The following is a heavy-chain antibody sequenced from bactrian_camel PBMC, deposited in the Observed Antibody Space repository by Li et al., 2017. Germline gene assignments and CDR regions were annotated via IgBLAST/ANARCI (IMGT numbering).Heavy chain of an antibody. Sequence: HVQLVESGGGSVRTGGSLRLSCAASGATAGRHCMAWFRQAPGKERETVASIRTGYPFTSDYHASVEGRFTISQDNAKNAVYLQMDSLQSEDTAMYFCAMSFQLPCLGSDERAYDSWGQGTQVTVS. D-gene: IGHD4*01. J-gene: IGHJ6*01. CDR2: IRTGYPFTS. CDR1: GATAGRHC. CDR3: AMSFQLPCLGSDERAYDS. V-gene: IGHV3S1*01.